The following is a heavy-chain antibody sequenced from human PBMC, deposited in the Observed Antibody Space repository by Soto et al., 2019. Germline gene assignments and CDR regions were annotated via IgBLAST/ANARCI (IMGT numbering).Heavy chain of an antibody. CDR3: ARVYDDDYVWGSYRSRDAFEI. D-gene: IGHD3-16*02. Sequence: QVKLVQSGAEVKKPGASVKVSCKASGYTFTSYDINWVRQATGQGLEWMGWMNPNSGNTGYAQKFQGRVTMTRNTSLSTAYMELSSLRSEDTAVYYCARVYDDDYVWGSYRSRDAFEIWGQGTMVTVSS. CDR1: GYTFTSYD. V-gene: IGHV1-8*01. J-gene: IGHJ3*02. CDR2: MNPNSGNT.